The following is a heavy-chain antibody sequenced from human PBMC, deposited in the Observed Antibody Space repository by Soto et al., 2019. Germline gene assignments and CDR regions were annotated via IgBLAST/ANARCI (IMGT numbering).Heavy chain of an antibody. D-gene: IGHD4-17*01. CDR2: IYYSGST. V-gene: IGHV4-61*01. CDR1: GGSVSSGSYY. Sequence: QVQLQESGPGLVKPSETLSLTCTVSGGSVSSGSYYWSWIRQPPGKGLEWIGYIYYSGSTNYNPSLKSRVTISVDTSKNQFSLKLSSVTAEDTAVYYCARGGATVVTSFDYWGQGTLVTVSS. CDR3: ARGGATVVTSFDY. J-gene: IGHJ4*02.